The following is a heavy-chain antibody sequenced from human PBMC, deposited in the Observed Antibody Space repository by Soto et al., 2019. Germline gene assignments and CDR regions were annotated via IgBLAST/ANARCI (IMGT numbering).Heavy chain of an antibody. CDR3: ATSQKGYNWNYFDH. CDR2: VFYTGFT. D-gene: IGHD1-20*01. V-gene: IGHV4-39*01. J-gene: IGHJ4*02. Sequence: TSDTLSLTSAVSDVSIIGSYYYSAWLRPSPGKGPEWIGSVFYTGFTSYNPSLESRVSVSVYTSKSQFSLKLSAVTAADTAVYYCATSQKGYNWNYFDHWGQGALVTVS. CDR1: DVSIIGSYYY.